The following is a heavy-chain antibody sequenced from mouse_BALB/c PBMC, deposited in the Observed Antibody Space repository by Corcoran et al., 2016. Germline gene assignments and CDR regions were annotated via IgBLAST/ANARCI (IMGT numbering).Heavy chain of an antibody. CDR1: GYTFTEYP. V-gene: IGHV1-18*01. Sequence: EVRLQQTGPELVKTGASVKISRKTPGYTFTEYPMHWWTQSNRKSLEWMGGINPNNGGTSYNQKFKGKDTLTVDKSSSTAYMELRSLTSEDSAVYYCARGNYFDYWGQGTTLTVSS. CDR3: ARGNYFDY. CDR2: INPNNGGT. J-gene: IGHJ2*01.